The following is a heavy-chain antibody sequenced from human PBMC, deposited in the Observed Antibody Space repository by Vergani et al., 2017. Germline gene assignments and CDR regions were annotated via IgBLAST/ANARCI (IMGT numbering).Heavy chain of an antibody. Sequence: QVQLQQWGAGLLKPSETLSLTCAVYGGSFSGYYWSWIRQPPGKGLEWIGYIYYSGSTYYNPSLKSRVTISVDTSKNQFSLKLSSVTAADTAVYYCARVAAAGTAAEYFQHWGQGTLVTVSS. D-gene: IGHD6-13*01. CDR3: ARVAAAGTAAEYFQH. V-gene: IGHV4-34*01. CDR2: IYYSGST. CDR1: GGSFSGYY. J-gene: IGHJ1*01.